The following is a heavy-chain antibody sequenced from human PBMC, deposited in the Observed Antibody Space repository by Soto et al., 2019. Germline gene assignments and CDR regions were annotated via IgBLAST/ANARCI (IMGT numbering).Heavy chain of an antibody. V-gene: IGHV3-23*01. J-gene: IGHJ3*02. CDR3: AKDYYDSSGPPGAFDI. D-gene: IGHD3-22*01. Sequence: PGGSLRLSCAASGFTFSSYAMSWVRQAPGKGLEWVSSISGSGGRTYLADSVKGRFTISRDNSKNTLFLQMNSLRAEDTAVYYCAKDYYDSSGPPGAFDIWGQGTMVTVSS. CDR2: ISGSGGRT. CDR1: GFTFSSYA.